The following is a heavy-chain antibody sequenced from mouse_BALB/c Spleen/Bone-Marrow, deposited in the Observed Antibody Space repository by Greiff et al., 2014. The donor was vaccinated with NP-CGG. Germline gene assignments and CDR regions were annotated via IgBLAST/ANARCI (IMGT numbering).Heavy chain of an antibody. CDR2: IRNKANGYTT. V-gene: IGHV7-3*02. Sequence: EVKLMESGGDSVQPGGSLRLSCATSGFTFTDYYMSWVRQPPGKALEWLGFIRNKANGYTTEYSASVKGRFTISRDNSQRILYLQMNTLRAEDSATYYCARDENVGIYWYFDVWGAGTTVIVSS. CDR1: GFTFTDYY. CDR3: ARDENVGIYWYFDV. J-gene: IGHJ1*01.